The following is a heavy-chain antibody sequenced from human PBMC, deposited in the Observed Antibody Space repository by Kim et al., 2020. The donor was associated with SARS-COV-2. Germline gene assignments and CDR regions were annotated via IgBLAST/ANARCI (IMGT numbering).Heavy chain of an antibody. CDR1: GGSFSGYY. D-gene: IGHD6-19*01. CDR2: INHSGST. J-gene: IGHJ6*02. V-gene: IGHV4-34*01. CDR3: ARSGSGWYLRYGMDV. Sequence: SETLSLNCAVYGGSFSGYYWSWIRQPPGKGLEWIGEINHSGSTNYNPSLKSRVTISVDTSKNQFSLKLSSVTAADTAVYYCARSGSGWYLRYGMDVWGQGTTVTVSS.